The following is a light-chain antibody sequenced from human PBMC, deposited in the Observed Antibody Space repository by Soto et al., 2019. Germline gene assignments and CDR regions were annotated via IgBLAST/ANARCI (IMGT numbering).Light chain of an antibody. CDR2: GVT. Sequence: QSALTQPASVSGSPGQSIAISCTGTSSDIGGYTYVSWYQQHPGKAPKLIIYGVTNRPSGVSTRFSGSKSGNTASLTISGLQAEDEADYYCTSYTSSSTRKVFGGGTKVTVL. CDR3: TSYTSSSTRKV. J-gene: IGLJ3*02. CDR1: SSDIGGYTY. V-gene: IGLV2-14*01.